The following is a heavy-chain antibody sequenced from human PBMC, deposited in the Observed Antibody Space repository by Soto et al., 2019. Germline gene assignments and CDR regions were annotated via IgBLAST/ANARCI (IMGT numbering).Heavy chain of an antibody. CDR2: INHSGST. CDR3: GSAHYYCDRRGYFPY. Sequence: PSETLSLTCAVYGGSFSDYSWTWIRQPPGKGLEWIGEINHSGSTYYNPSLKSRVTISVDTSKNQFSLKLSSVTAADTAVYYWGSAHYYCDRRGYFPYWGQGSLVTVSS. V-gene: IGHV4-34*03. J-gene: IGHJ4*02. CDR1: GGSFSDYS. D-gene: IGHD3-22*01.